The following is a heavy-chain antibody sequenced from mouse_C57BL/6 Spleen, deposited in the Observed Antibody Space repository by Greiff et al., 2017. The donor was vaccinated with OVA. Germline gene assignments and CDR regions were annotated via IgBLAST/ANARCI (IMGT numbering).Heavy chain of an antibody. J-gene: IGHJ3*01. CDR2: IFPGSGST. D-gene: IGHD3-2*02. CDR3: ARSLDSSGYSFAY. CDR1: GYTFTDYY. Sequence: VKVVESGPELVKPGASVKISCKASGYTFTDYYINWVKQRPGQGLEWIGWIFPGSGSTYYNEKFKGKATLTVDKSSSTAYMLLSSLTSEDSAVYFCARSLDSSGYSFAYWGQGTLVTVSA. V-gene: IGHV1-75*01.